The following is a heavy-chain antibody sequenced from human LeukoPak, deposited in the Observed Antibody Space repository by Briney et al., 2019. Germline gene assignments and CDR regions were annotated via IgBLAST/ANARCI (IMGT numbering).Heavy chain of an antibody. J-gene: IGHJ3*02. CDR2: ISSTGSNI. CDR3: ASGGLITPDI. CDR1: GFTFSTYE. D-gene: IGHD3-10*01. V-gene: IGHV3-48*03. Sequence: GGSLRLSCAASGFTFSTYEMNWVRQAPGKGLEWVSYISSTGSNIYYADSVKGRFTISRDNAKNSLYLQMNSLRAEDTAVYYCASGGLITPDIWGQGTMVTVSS.